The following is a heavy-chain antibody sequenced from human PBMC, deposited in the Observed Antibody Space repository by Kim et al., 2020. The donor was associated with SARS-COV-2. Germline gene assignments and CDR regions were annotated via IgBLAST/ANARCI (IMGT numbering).Heavy chain of an antibody. Sequence: SETLSLTCTVSGGSISSGGYYWSWIRQHPGKGLEWIGYIYYSGSTYYNPSLKSRVTISVDTSKNQFSLKLSSVTAADTAVYYCARGMGYYDSSGYPYFDYCGQGTLVTVSS. CDR1: GGSISSGGYY. J-gene: IGHJ4*02. V-gene: IGHV4-31*03. CDR3: ARGMGYYDSSGYPYFDY. D-gene: IGHD3-22*01. CDR2: IYYSGST.